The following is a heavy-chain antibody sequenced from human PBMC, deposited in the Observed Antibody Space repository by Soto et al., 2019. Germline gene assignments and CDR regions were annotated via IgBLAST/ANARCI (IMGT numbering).Heavy chain of an antibody. CDR2: ISAYNGNT. CDR1: GYTFTSYG. D-gene: IGHD3-9*01. V-gene: IGHV1-18*01. J-gene: IGHJ5*02. Sequence: GASVKVSCKASGYTFTSYGISWVRQAPGQGLEWMGWISAYNGNTNYAQKLQGRVTMTTDTSTSTAYMELRSLRSDDTAVYYCARAGKFYYEIVTGYYRNQPFDPWGQGTLVTVSS. CDR3: ARAGKFYYEIVTGYYRNQPFDP.